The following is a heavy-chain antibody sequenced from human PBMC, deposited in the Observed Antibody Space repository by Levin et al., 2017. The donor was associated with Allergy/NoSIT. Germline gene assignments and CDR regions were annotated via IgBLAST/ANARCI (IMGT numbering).Heavy chain of an antibody. V-gene: IGHV3-30*18. Sequence: GGSLRLSCAASGFTFSSYGMHWVRQAPGKGLEWVAVISYDGSNKYYADSVKGRFTISRDNSKNTLYLQMNSLRAEDTAVYYCAKGSVEFLWWWPGGVWGQGTMVTVSS. CDR3: AKGSVEFLWWWPGGV. CDR2: ISYDGSNK. D-gene: IGHD2-21*01. CDR1: GFTFSSYG. J-gene: IGHJ3*01.